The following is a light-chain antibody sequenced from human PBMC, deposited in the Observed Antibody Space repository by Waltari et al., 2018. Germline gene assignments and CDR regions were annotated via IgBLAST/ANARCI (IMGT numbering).Light chain of an antibody. CDR3: QQYGSSPT. Sequence: EIVLTQSPGTLSLSPGERATLSCRASQSTSTYLAWYQQKPGQAPRLLIYCASSRATGIPDRFSGSGSGTDFTLTISRVEPEDFALYYCQQYGSSPTFGQGTKLEI. V-gene: IGKV3-20*01. J-gene: IGKJ2*01. CDR1: QSTSTY. CDR2: CAS.